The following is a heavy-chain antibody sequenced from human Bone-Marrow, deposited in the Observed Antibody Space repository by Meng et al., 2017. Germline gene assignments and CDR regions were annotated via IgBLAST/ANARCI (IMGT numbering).Heavy chain of an antibody. D-gene: IGHD1-26*01. CDR3: ARHRDGGSYPPDY. CDR2: IHFSGST. J-gene: IGHJ4*02. Sequence: QVQLQESGPGLVKPSQTLSLTCTVFGGSISGGDYYWSWIRQPPGKGLEWIGYIHFSGSTYYNPSLKSRVTISVDTSKNQFSLKLTSVTAADTAVYYCARHRDGGSYPPDYWGQGTLVTVSS. CDR1: GGSISGGDYY. V-gene: IGHV4-30-4*01.